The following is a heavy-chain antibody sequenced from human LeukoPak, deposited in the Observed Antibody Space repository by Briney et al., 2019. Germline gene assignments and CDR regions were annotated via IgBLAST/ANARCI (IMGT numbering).Heavy chain of an antibody. V-gene: IGHV4-34*01. CDR2: IYYSGST. CDR1: GGSFSGYY. J-gene: IGHJ4*02. Sequence: SETLSLTCAVYGGSFSGYYWSWIRQPPGKGLEWIGSIYYSGSTYYNPSLKSRVTISVDTSKNQFSLKLSSVTAADTAVYYCARNDLDSSGYYLVDYWGQGTLVTVSS. CDR3: ARNDLDSSGYYLVDY. D-gene: IGHD3-22*01.